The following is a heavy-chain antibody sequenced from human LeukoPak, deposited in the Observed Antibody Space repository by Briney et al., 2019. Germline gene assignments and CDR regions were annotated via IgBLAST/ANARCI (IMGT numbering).Heavy chain of an antibody. V-gene: IGHV1-2*02. J-gene: IGHJ4*02. CDR2: INPNSGGT. CDR1: GYTFTGYY. Sequence: ASVKVSCKASGYTFTGYYMHWVRQAPGQGLEWMGWINPNSGGTNYAQKFQGRVTMTRDTSISTAYMELSRLRSDDTAVFFCARDSCSGDSCYSGQYYFDYWGQGTLVTVSS. CDR3: ARDSCSGDSCYSGQYYFDY. D-gene: IGHD2-15*01.